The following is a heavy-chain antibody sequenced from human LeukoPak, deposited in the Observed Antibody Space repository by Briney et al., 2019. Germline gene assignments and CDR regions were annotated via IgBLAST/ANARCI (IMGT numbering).Heavy chain of an antibody. CDR1: GGSISSYY. D-gene: IGHD6-13*01. J-gene: IGHJ2*01. V-gene: IGHV4-59*08. CDR2: IYYSGSA. CDR3: ARHVAAAGFYWYFDL. Sequence: SETLSLTCTVSGGSISSYYWSWIRQPPGKALEWIGHIYYSGSANYNPSLKSRVSISVDTSRDLVSLRLTSVTAADTAIYFCARHVAAAGFYWYFDLWGRGTLITVSS.